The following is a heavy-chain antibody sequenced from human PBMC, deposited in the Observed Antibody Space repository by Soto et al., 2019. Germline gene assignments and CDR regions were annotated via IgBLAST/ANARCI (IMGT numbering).Heavy chain of an antibody. CDR3: ARIDTSSGWYTGMDV. Sequence: SETLSLTCTVSGGSISSYYWSWIRQPPGKGLEWIGYIYYSGGTNYNPSLKSRVTISVDTSKNQFSLKLSSVTAADTAVYYCARIDTSSGWYTGMDVWGQGTTVTVSS. D-gene: IGHD6-19*01. CDR2: IYYSGGT. CDR1: GGSISSYY. J-gene: IGHJ6*02. V-gene: IGHV4-59*01.